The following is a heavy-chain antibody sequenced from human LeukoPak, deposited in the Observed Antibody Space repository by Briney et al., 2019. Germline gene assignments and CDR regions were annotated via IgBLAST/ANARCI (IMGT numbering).Heavy chain of an antibody. Sequence: SETLSLTCAVYGGSFSGYYWSWIRQPPGKGLEWIGSIYYSGSTYYNPSLKSRVTISVDTSKNQFSLKLSSVTAADTAVYYCARLRGVVPARWGQGTLVTVSS. V-gene: IGHV4-34*01. CDR3: ARLRGVVPAR. D-gene: IGHD2-2*01. CDR1: GGSFSGYY. J-gene: IGHJ4*02. CDR2: IYYSGST.